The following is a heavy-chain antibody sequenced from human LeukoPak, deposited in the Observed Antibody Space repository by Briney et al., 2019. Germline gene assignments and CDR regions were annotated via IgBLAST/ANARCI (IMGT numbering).Heavy chain of an antibody. CDR2: ISPDGSTK. Sequence: PGGSLRLSCAASGFTFSRSWMSWVRQPPGKGLEWVANISPDGSTKYHMDNVKGRFTISRDNAKDSLYLEMRRLRDDDPAMYYCATGASGSWDFGGQGTLVTVSS. V-gene: IGHV3-7*03. CDR1: GFTFSRSW. CDR3: ATGASGSWDF. D-gene: IGHD6-13*01. J-gene: IGHJ4*02.